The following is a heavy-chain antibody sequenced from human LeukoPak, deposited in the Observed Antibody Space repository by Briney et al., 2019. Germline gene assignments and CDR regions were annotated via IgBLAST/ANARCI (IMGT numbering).Heavy chain of an antibody. V-gene: IGHV4-59*01. CDR1: GGSISTYY. J-gene: IGHJ3*01. CDR3: VREEDGVVDDAFDV. CDR2: IHHAGTT. D-gene: IGHD2-8*01. Sequence: PSETLSLTCSLSGGSISTYYWSWIRHPPGRGLECIGFIHHAGTTISNPSLKTRVTISADTSKNQFSLKLRSVTAADTAVYFCVREEDGVVDDAFDVWGPGTMVTVSS.